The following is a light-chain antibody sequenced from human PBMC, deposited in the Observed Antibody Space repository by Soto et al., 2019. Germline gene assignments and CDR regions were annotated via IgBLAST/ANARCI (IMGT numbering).Light chain of an antibody. CDR2: GNS. Sequence: QSVLTQPPSVSGAPGQRVTISCTGSDSNIGARYHVHWYHQLPGKAPRLIIYGNSNRPSGVPDRFSGSKSGSSASLAISGLQADDEATYYCQSYDSNLSGRVFGEGTKLTVL. J-gene: IGLJ3*02. V-gene: IGLV1-40*01. CDR1: DSNIGARYH. CDR3: QSYDSNLSGRV.